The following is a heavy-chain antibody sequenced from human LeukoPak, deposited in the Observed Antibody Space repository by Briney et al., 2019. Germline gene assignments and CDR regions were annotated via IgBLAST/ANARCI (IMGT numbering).Heavy chain of an antibody. CDR3: ARATPRYSGYDYYYYYGMDV. CDR1: LFTLSSNY. J-gene: IGHJ6*02. D-gene: IGHD5-12*01. Sequence: PGGSLRLSRAASLFTLSSNYMSWVRPAPGKGLEWVSVIYSGGSTYYADSVKGRFTISRHNSKNPLYLQMNSLRAEDTAVYYCARATPRYSGYDYYYYYGMDVWGQGTTVTVSS. V-gene: IGHV3-53*04. CDR2: IYSGGST.